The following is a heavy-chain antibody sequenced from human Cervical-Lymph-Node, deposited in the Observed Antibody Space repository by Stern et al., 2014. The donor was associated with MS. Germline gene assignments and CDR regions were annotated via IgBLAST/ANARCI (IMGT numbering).Heavy chain of an antibody. CDR3: AGGDKKFDY. CDR2: IIPLFDTT. V-gene: IGHV1-69*01. Sequence: QVQLVQSGAEVKKPGSSVKVSCKVSGGTFTSDAFSWVRQAPGQGLEWVGGIIPLFDTTNYAPKIRGRVTVTADESTSTVYMELSSLRSEDTAVYYCAGGDKKFDYWGQGTLVIVSS. CDR1: GGTFTSDA. J-gene: IGHJ4*02. D-gene: IGHD3-16*01.